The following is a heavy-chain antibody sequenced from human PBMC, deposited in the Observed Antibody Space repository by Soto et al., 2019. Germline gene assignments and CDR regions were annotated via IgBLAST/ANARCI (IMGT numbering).Heavy chain of an antibody. D-gene: IGHD5-12*01. J-gene: IGHJ5*02. CDR2: IIPIFGTA. CDR3: ARGGDGYPRGWFDP. CDR1: GGTFSSYA. Sequence: QVQLVQSGAEVKKPGSSVKVSCKASGGTFSSYAISWVRQAPGQGLEWMGGIIPIFGTANYARKFQGRVRITADKDTSTAYMELSSLRSEDTAVDYCARGGDGYPRGWFDPWGQGTLVTVSS. V-gene: IGHV1-69*06.